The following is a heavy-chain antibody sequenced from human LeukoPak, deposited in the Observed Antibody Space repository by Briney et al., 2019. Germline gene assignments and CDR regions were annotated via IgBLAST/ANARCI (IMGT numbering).Heavy chain of an antibody. CDR1: GGSLNVYY. CDR2: ISHSGST. CDR3: ARAHSSGWSYYFDY. V-gene: IGHV4-34*01. J-gene: IGHJ4*02. Sequence: SETLSLTCAVYGGSLNVYYWSWIRQPPGKGLEWIGEISHSGSTNYSPSLKSRLTASLDTSKNQFSLTLSSVTAADTAIYYCARAHSSGWSYYFDYWGQGTLVTVSS. D-gene: IGHD6-19*01.